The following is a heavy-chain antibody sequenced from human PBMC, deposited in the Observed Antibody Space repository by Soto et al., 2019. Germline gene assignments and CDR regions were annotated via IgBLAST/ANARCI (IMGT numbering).Heavy chain of an antibody. CDR1: GGSTSSSTYY. J-gene: IGHJ4*02. CDR3: ARQRRYYYDSSGYPDY. V-gene: IGHV4-39*01. D-gene: IGHD3-22*01. Sequence: PSETLSLTCSVSGGSTSSSTYYWGWIRQPPGEGLEWIGSVYYTGSTFYNPSLKSRVTISVDTSKNQFSLRLSSVTAADTAVYYCARQRRYYYDSSGYPDYWGQGTLVTVSS. CDR2: VYYTGST.